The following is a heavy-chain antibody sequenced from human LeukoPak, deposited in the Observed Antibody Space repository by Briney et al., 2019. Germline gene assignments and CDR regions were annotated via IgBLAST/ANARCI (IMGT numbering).Heavy chain of an antibody. CDR1: GGSIRSSY. Sequence: SETLSLTCSVSGGSIRSSYWNWIRQPPGKGLEWIGYIYYSGSTNYNPSLKSRVTISVDTSKNQFSLKLSSVTAADTTVYYCARLWTQYNWFDPWGQGTLVTVSS. D-gene: IGHD3-10*01. CDR2: IYYSGST. J-gene: IGHJ5*02. CDR3: ARLWTQYNWFDP. V-gene: IGHV4-59*01.